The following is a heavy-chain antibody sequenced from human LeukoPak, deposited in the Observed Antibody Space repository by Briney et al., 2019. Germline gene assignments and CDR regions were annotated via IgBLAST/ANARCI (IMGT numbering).Heavy chain of an antibody. CDR3: ARVSLVRGAPDYYFDY. CDR1: GGSLSGYY. J-gene: IGHJ4*02. V-gene: IGHV4-4*07. Sequence: SETLSLTCAVFGGSLSGYYWSWIRQPAGKGLEWIGRIYTSGSTNYNPSLKSRVTMSVDTSKNQFSLKLSSVTAADTAAYYCARVSLVRGAPDYYFDYWGQGALVTVSS. CDR2: IYTSGST. D-gene: IGHD3-10*01.